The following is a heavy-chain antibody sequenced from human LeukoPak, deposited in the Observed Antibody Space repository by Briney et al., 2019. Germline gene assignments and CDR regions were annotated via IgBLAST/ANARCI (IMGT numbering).Heavy chain of an antibody. CDR3: AKRGVVIRVILVGFHKEAYYFDS. V-gene: IGHV3-48*01. CDR1: GITFSKYS. D-gene: IGHD3-22*01. J-gene: IGHJ4*02. CDR2: ISSSSDTI. Sequence: PAGSLRLSRAASGITFSKYSMNWVRQAPGKGLEWISYISSSSDTIYYADSVKGRFTISRDNPKNTLYLQMNSLRAEDTAVYFCAKRGVVIRVILVGFHKEAYYFDSWGQGALVTVSS.